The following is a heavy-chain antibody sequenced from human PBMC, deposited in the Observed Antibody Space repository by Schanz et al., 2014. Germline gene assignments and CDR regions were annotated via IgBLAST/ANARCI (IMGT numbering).Heavy chain of an antibody. Sequence: EVQLVESGGGLVQPGRSLRLSCAASGFTFDDYAMHWVRQAPGMGLEWVSDISWNSGTIGYADSVKGRFTISRDNARNTLYLQMNSLRAEDTAVYYCTRDTDYHFDYWGQGTLVTVSS. V-gene: IGHV3-9*01. D-gene: IGHD4-17*01. J-gene: IGHJ4*02. CDR3: TRDTDYHFDY. CDR1: GFTFDDYA. CDR2: ISWNSGTI.